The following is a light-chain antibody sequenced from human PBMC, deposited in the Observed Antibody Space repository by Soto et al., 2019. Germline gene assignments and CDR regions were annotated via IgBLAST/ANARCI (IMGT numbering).Light chain of an antibody. CDR2: EGS. Sequence: QSVLTQPASVSGSPGQSITISCTGTNSDVGGYNFVSWYQQHPDKAPKVIIYEGSKRPSGVSNRFSGSKSGNTASLTISGLQAEDEADYYCCSYAGSSTYVFGPGTKVTVL. CDR1: NSDVGGYNF. V-gene: IGLV2-23*01. J-gene: IGLJ1*01. CDR3: CSYAGSSTYV.